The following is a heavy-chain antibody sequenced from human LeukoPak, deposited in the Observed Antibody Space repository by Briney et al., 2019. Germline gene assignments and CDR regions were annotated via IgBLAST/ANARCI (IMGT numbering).Heavy chain of an antibody. Sequence: PGGSLRLSCAASGFTFSSYSMNWVRQAPGKGLEWVSYISSSSSTIYYADSVKGRFTISRDNAKNSLYLQMNSLRAEDTAVYYCARPACSGGSCYSGDYWGQGTLVTVSS. D-gene: IGHD2-15*01. CDR3: ARPACSGGSCYSGDY. V-gene: IGHV3-48*04. CDR1: GFTFSSYS. CDR2: ISSSSSTI. J-gene: IGHJ4*02.